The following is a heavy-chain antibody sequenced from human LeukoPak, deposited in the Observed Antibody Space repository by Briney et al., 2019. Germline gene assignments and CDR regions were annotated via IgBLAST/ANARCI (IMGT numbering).Heavy chain of an antibody. Sequence: SETLSLTCTVSGGSISSGDYYWSWIRQHPGKGLEWIGYIYYSGSTYYNPSLKSRVTISVDRSKNQFSLKLSSVTAADTAVYYCARGSRTGGQYYYDSSGYYFEDYWGQETLVTVSS. D-gene: IGHD3-22*01. CDR2: IYYSGST. CDR3: ARGSRTGGQYYYDSSGYYFEDY. J-gene: IGHJ4*02. CDR1: GGSISSGDYY. V-gene: IGHV4-31*03.